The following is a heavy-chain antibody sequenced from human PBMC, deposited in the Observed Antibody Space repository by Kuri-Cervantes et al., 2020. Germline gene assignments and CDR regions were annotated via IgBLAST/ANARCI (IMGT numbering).Heavy chain of an antibody. V-gene: IGHV4-4*02. D-gene: IGHD3-10*01. CDR3: XRDLGSGNYPSWFDP. J-gene: IGHJ5*02. CDR1: GGSISSSNW. Sequence: SETLSLTCAVSGGSISSSNWWSWVRQPPGKGLEWIGEIYHSGSTNYNPSLKSRVTISVDTSKNQFSLKLSSVTAADTAVYYCXRDLGSGNYPSWFDPWGQGTLVTVSS. CDR2: IYHSGST.